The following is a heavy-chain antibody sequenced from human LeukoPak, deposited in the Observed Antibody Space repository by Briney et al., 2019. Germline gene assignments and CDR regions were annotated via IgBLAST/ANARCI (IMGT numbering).Heavy chain of an antibody. CDR3: AKATGWYFFDY. CDR2: ISWNGGPA. Sequence: AGGSLRLSCAASGFRFDVHDIHWVRQIPGKGLEWVSGISWNGGPARYADSVKGRFTISRDNAKNSLYLQMNSLRAGDTALYYCAKATGWYFFDYWGQGTLVTVSS. D-gene: IGHD6-19*01. CDR1: GFRFDVHD. J-gene: IGHJ4*02. V-gene: IGHV3-20*04.